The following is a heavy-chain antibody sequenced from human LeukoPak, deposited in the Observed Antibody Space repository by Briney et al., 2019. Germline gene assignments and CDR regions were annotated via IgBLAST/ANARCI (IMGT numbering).Heavy chain of an antibody. Sequence: DLGGSLRLSCAASGFSFTIYAMSWVRQAPGKGLESVSAISPGGDTIYYLDSVKGRFTISRDNSKNTLYLQMNSLRAEDTAVYYCARRATVVGPAPFDHWGQGTLVTVSS. V-gene: IGHV3-23*01. D-gene: IGHD4-23*01. J-gene: IGHJ4*02. CDR2: ISPGGDTI. CDR3: ARRATVVGPAPFDH. CDR1: GFSFTIYA.